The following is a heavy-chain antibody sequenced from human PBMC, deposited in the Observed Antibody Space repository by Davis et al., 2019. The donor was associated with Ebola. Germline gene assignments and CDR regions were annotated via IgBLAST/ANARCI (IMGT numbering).Heavy chain of an antibody. CDR1: GFTFSTYA. J-gene: IGHJ6*02. CDR3: ARDRYSSSWSPYYYYGMDV. D-gene: IGHD6-13*01. Sequence: GESLKISCAASGFTFSTYAMHWVRQAPGKGLEYVSAISSNGGSTYYANSVKGRFTISSDNSKNTLYLQMGSLRAEDMAVYYCARDRYSSSWSPYYYYGMDVWGQGTTVTVSS. V-gene: IGHV3-64*01. CDR2: ISSNGGST.